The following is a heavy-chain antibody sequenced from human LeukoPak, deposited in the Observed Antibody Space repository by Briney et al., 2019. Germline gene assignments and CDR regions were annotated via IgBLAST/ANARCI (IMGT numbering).Heavy chain of an antibody. Sequence: SGPTLVKPTQTLTLTCTFSGFSLSTSAVAVAWIRQPPGKALEWLALIYWDDDKRYSPSLNSRLTITKGTSKNQVVLTMTNMDPLDTATYYCARRHRGASGYYNVFDLWGQGTMVTVSS. CDR3: ARRHRGASGYYNVFDL. V-gene: IGHV2-5*02. CDR2: IYWDDDK. CDR1: GFSLSTSAVA. D-gene: IGHD3-22*01. J-gene: IGHJ3*01.